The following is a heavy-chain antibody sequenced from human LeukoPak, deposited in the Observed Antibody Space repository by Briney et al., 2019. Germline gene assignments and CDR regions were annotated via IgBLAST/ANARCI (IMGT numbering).Heavy chain of an antibody. J-gene: IGHJ6*04. CDR1: GCTFTSYV. CDR3: AREGGMEV. V-gene: IGHV1-8*01. CDR2: MNPKCGNS. Sequence: ASVKVSCKASGCTFTSYVINWVRPATGQGLDWMGWMNPKCGNSRYAQKFQGRASMSRNSTINTAYMELSSLRSEDTAVYYWAREGGMEVGGKGTTVTVSS.